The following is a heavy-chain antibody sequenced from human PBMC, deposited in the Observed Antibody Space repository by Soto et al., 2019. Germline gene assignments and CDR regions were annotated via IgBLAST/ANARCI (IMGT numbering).Heavy chain of an antibody. J-gene: IGHJ4*02. CDR2: IIGSGGST. Sequence: PXGSLRLSCSASGFTLSSYAMSWVRQAPGKGLEWVSAIIGSGGSTYYADSVKGRFTISRDNSKNTLYLQMNSLRAEDTAVYYCANLYQPFDYWGQGTLVTVSS. V-gene: IGHV3-23*01. CDR3: ANLYQPFDY. CDR1: GFTLSSYA. D-gene: IGHD2-2*01.